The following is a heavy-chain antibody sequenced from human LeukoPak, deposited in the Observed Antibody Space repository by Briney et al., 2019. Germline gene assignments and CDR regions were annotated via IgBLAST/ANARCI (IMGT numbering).Heavy chain of an antibody. CDR3: ARAHGYYYYMDV. CDR2: VYSSGTT. J-gene: IGHJ6*03. V-gene: IGHV4-61*02. CDR1: GGSISGGSYY. Sequence: SETLSLTCTVSGGSISGGSYYWSCIRQPAGRGLEYIGRVYSSGTTTYNPSLKSRVTISRDTSKNQLFLKLRSVTAADTAVYYCARAHGYYYYMDVWGKGTTVTVSS.